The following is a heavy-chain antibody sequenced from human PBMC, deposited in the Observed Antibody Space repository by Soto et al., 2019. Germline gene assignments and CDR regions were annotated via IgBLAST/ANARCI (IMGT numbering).Heavy chain of an antibody. CDR1: GFTFSSYS. CDR3: ARETGITIFGVVIKTSDYYYGMDV. J-gene: IGHJ6*02. D-gene: IGHD3-3*01. V-gene: IGHV3-21*01. Sequence: GGSLRLSCAASGFTFSSYSMNWVRQAPGKGLEWVSSISSSSSYIYYADSVKGRFTISRDNAKNSLYLQMNSLRAEDTAVYYCARETGITIFGVVIKTSDYYYGMDVWGQGTTVTVSS. CDR2: ISSSSSYI.